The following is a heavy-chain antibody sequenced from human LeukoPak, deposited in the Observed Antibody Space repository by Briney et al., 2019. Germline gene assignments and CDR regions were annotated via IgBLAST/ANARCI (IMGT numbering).Heavy chain of an antibody. V-gene: IGHV4-30-4*01. J-gene: IGHJ3*02. CDR3: ARDFLYDRPGYDAFDI. CDR1: GGSISNGDFY. CDR2: LHYSGYT. Sequence: AQTLSLTCTVSGGSISNGDFYWTWIRQPPGKGLEWIGYLHYSGYTYHNPTLKSRITTTIDRSKNQFSLKLSSVTAADTAVYYCARDFLYDRPGYDAFDIWGPGTMVTVSS. D-gene: IGHD3-22*01.